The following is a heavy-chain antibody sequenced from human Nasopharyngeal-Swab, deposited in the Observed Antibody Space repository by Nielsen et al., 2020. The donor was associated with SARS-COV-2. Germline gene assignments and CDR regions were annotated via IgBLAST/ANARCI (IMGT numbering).Heavy chain of an antibody. D-gene: IGHD6-6*01. CDR1: GYTFTDYY. Sequence: ASVKVSCKASGYTFTDYYMHWVRQAPGQGLEWMGRINPNSGDTNYAQKFQGRVTMTSDTSISTAYMELSRLRSDDTAVYYCAMVYSRSFEYWGQGTQVTVSS. CDR2: INPNSGDT. J-gene: IGHJ4*02. CDR3: AMVYSRSFEY. V-gene: IGHV1-2*06.